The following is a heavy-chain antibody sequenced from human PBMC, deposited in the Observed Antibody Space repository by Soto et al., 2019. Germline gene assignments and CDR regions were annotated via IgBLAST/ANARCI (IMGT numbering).Heavy chain of an antibody. CDR3: ALWFGELLPFDP. J-gene: IGHJ5*02. Sequence: SETLSLTCTVSGGSISSGDYYWSWIRQPPGKGLEWIGYIYYSGSTYYNPSLKSRVTISVDTSKNQFSLKLSSVTAADTAVYYCALWFGELLPFDPWAREPWSPSPQ. D-gene: IGHD3-10*01. V-gene: IGHV4-30-4*01. CDR2: IYYSGST. CDR1: GGSISSGDYY.